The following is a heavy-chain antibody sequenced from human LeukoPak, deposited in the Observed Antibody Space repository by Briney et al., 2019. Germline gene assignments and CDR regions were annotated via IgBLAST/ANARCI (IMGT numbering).Heavy chain of an antibody. CDR3: AKDLGVGATRGEFDY. D-gene: IGHD1-26*01. J-gene: IGHJ4*02. CDR2: ISYDGSNK. CDR1: GFTFSSYG. Sequence: GGSLRLSCAASGFTFSSYGMHWVRQAPGKGLEWVAVISYDGSNKYYADSVKGRFTISRDNSKNTLYLQMNSLRAEDTAVYYCAKDLGVGATRGEFDYWGQGTLVTVSS. V-gene: IGHV3-30*18.